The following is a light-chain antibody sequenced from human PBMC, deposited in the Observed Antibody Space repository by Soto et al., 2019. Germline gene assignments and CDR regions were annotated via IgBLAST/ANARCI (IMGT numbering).Light chain of an antibody. Sequence: VVLTQYPATLSVSPAERAIFSCRASQSISNNLAWYQQKPGQAPRLLIYGTSNRATGLPARFSGTGSGTEFTLTISSLQSEDSAVYFCQQYLKRPITFGQGTRLEIK. V-gene: IGKV3-15*01. CDR1: QSISNN. CDR2: GTS. CDR3: QQYLKRPIT. J-gene: IGKJ5*01.